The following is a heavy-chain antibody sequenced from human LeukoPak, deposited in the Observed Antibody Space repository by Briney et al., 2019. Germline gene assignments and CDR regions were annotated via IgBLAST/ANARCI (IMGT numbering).Heavy chain of an antibody. CDR1: GFTFSSYA. J-gene: IGHJ4*02. CDR2: ISGSGGST. V-gene: IGHV3-23*01. Sequence: PGGSLRLSCAASGFTFSSYAMSWVRQAPGKGLEWVSAISGSGGSTYYAHSVKGRFTISRDNSKNTLYLQMNSLRAEDTAVYYCAKNPVGTTGYFDYWGQGTLVTVSS. CDR3: AKNPVGTTGYFDY. D-gene: IGHD4-17*01.